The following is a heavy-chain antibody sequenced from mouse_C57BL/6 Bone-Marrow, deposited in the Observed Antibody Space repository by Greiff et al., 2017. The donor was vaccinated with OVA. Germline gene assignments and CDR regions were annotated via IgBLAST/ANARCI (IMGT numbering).Heavy chain of an antibody. D-gene: IGHD1-1*01. Sequence: DVQLVESGGGLVKPGGSLKLSCAASGFTFSSYTMSWVRQTPEKRLEWVATISGGGGNTYYPDSVKGRFTISRDNAKNTLYLQMSSLRSEDTALYYCARLITTVPATGNAMDYWGQGTSVTVSS. CDR2: ISGGGGNT. CDR3: ARLITTVPATGNAMDY. J-gene: IGHJ4*01. CDR1: GFTFSSYT. V-gene: IGHV5-9*01.